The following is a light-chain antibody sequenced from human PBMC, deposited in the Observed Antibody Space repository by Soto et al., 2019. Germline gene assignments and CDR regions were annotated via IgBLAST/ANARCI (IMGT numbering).Light chain of an antibody. CDR1: SSNIGAGYD. CDR2: GNS. Sequence: QPVLTQPPSVSGAPGQRVTISCTGSSSNIGAGYDVHWYQQLPGTAPKVLIYGNSNRPSGVPDRFSGFKSDTSASLAITGLQAEDEAHYYCQSYDSSLSGVVFGGGTKVTVL. V-gene: IGLV1-40*01. CDR3: QSYDSSLSGVV. J-gene: IGLJ2*01.